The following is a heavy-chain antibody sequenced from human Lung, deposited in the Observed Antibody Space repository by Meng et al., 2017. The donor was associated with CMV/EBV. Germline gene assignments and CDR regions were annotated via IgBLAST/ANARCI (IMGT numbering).Heavy chain of an antibody. CDR2: MNPNSGNT. CDR3: ARGLNGGLRFLEWLLRPYYYGMDV. CDR1: GYTFTSYD. Sequence: SVXVSXXASGYTFTSYDINWVRQATGQGLEWMGWMNPNSGNTGYAQKFQGRVTMTRNTSISTAYMELSSLRSEDTAVYYCARGLNGGLRFLEWLLRPYYYGMDVWGQGTSVTVSS. V-gene: IGHV1-8*01. D-gene: IGHD3-3*01. J-gene: IGHJ6*02.